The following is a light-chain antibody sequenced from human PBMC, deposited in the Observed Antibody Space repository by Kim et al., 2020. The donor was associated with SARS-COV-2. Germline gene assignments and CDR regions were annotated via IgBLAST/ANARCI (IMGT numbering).Light chain of an antibody. J-gene: IGLJ3*02. CDR2: YDT. V-gene: IGLV3-21*04. Sequence: SYELTQPPSVSEAPGKTATITCGGDDIGTKSVHWYQQKPGQAPVLVIYYDTDRPSGIPERFSASNSGNTATLTVSRVEAGDEADYYCQVWDCVSDQWVFG. CDR3: QVWDCVSDQWV. CDR1: DIGTKS.